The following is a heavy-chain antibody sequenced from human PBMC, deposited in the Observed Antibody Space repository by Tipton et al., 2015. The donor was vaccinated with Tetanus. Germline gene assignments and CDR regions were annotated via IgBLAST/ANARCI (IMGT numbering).Heavy chain of an antibody. Sequence: TLSLTCAVYGGSFSGYYWSWIRQPPGKGLEWIGEINHSGSTNYNPSLKSRVTISVDTSKNQLSLKLSSVTAADTAVYYCARDSSGWYGDFDYWGQGTLVTVSS. CDR2: INHSGST. J-gene: IGHJ4*02. V-gene: IGHV4-34*01. CDR1: GGSFSGYY. D-gene: IGHD6-19*01. CDR3: ARDSSGWYGDFDY.